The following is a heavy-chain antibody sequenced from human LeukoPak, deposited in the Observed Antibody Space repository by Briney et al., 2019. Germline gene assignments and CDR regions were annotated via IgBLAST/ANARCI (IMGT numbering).Heavy chain of an antibody. CDR3: ARDEASYYHSSGYYFD. Sequence: PGGSLRLSCAASGFTFSSYSMNWVRQAPGKGLEWVSSISSSSSYIYYADSVKGRFTISRDNAKNSLYLQMNSLRAEDTAVYYCARDEASYYHSSGYYFDWGQGTLVTVSS. CDR2: ISSSSSYI. D-gene: IGHD3-22*01. V-gene: IGHV3-21*01. J-gene: IGHJ4*02. CDR1: GFTFSSYS.